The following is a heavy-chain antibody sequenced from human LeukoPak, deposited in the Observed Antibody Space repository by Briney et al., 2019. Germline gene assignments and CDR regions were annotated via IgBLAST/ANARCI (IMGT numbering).Heavy chain of an antibody. Sequence: SGTLSLTCAVSGGSISSSNWWSWVRQPPGEGLEWIGEIYHSGSTNYNPSLKSRVTISVDKSKNQFSLKLSSVTAADTAVYYCARDPGSITMNAFDIWGQGTMVTVSS. CDR1: GGSISSSNW. CDR2: IYHSGST. J-gene: IGHJ3*02. CDR3: ARDPGSITMNAFDI. D-gene: IGHD3-22*01. V-gene: IGHV4-4*02.